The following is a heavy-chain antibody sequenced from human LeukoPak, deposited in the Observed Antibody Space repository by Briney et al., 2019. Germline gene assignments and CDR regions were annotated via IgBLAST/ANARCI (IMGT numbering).Heavy chain of an antibody. Sequence: SETLSLTCTVSGGSISSSIYYWGWIRQPPGKGLEWIGYIYYSGSTNYNPSLKSRVTISVDTSKNQFSLKLSSVTAADTAVYYCARFAAAGTGPFDYWGQGTLVTVSS. D-gene: IGHD6-13*01. J-gene: IGHJ4*02. CDR1: GGSISSSIYY. V-gene: IGHV4-61*05. CDR3: ARFAAAGTGPFDY. CDR2: IYYSGST.